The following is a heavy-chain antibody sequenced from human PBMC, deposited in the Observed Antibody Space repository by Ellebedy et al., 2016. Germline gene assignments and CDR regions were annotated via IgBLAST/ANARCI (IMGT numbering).Heavy chain of an antibody. V-gene: IGHV3-23*01. D-gene: IGHD6-13*01. CDR2: ITTSGVSV. CDR3: ARDRISASGIFDY. Sequence: GESLKISCAASGFTFSSYWMSWVRQAPGKGLEWVSGITTSGVSVYSGDSVKGRFSISRDTSKNTLYLQMNSLRAEDTAVYYCARDRISASGIFDYWGQGTLVTVSS. J-gene: IGHJ4*02. CDR1: GFTFSSYW.